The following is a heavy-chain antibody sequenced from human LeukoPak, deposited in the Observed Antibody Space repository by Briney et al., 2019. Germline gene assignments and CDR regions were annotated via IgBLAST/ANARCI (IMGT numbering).Heavy chain of an antibody. CDR3: AKVTPTDYDEHH. V-gene: IGHV3-30-3*01. Sequence: GGSLRLSCAASGFTFSSYAMHWVRQAPGKGLEWVAVISYDGSNKYYADSVKGRFTISRDNSKDTLYLQMNSLRVEDTAVYYCAKVTPTDYDEHHWGRGTLVTVSS. D-gene: IGHD4-17*01. CDR2: ISYDGSNK. J-gene: IGHJ5*02. CDR1: GFTFSSYA.